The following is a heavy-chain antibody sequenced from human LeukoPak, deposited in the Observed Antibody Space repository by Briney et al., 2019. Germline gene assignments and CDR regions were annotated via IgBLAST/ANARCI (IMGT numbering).Heavy chain of an antibody. CDR3: AKDLEYMVRVLVDY. D-gene: IGHD3-10*01. V-gene: IGHV3-33*06. CDR2: IWNDGSNK. Sequence: HAGRSLRLSCAASGFTFSSYGMHWVRQAPGKGLEWVAVIWNDGSNKYYGDSVKGRFTISRDNSKNTVYLQMNSLRAEDTAVYYCAKDLEYMVRVLVDYWGQGTQVTVSS. CDR1: GFTFSSYG. J-gene: IGHJ4*02.